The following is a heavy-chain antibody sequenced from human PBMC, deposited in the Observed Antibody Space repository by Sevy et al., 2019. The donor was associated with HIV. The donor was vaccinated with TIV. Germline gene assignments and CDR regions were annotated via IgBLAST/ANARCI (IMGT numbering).Heavy chain of an antibody. D-gene: IGHD3-3*01. CDR2: IIPIFGTA. CDR1: GGTFSSYA. CDR3: AGDAAYYDFWSGYSSAHDYYMDV. V-gene: IGHV1-69*06. Sequence: ASVKVSCKASGGTFSSYAISWVRQAPGQGLEWMGGIIPIFGTANYAQKFQGRVTITADKSTSTAYMEPSSLRSEDTAGYYCAGDAAYYDFWSGYSSAHDYYMDVWGKGTTVTVSS. J-gene: IGHJ6*03.